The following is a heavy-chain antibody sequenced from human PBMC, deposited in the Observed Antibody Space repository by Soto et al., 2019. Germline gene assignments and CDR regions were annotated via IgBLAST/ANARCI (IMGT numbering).Heavy chain of an antibody. V-gene: IGHV4-34*01. D-gene: IGHD3-16*02. Sequence: AETPSLTCAVYGGSFSGYYWSWIRQPPGKGQEWIGEINHSGSTNYNPSLKSRVTISVDTSKNQFSLKLSSVTAADTAVYYCARSRKSFLFSDYWGQTTLVTGSS. CDR1: GGSFSGYY. J-gene: IGHJ4*02. CDR2: INHSGST. CDR3: ARSRKSFLFSDY.